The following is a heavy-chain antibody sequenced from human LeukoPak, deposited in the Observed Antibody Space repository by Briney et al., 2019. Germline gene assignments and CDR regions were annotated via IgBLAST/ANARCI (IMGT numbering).Heavy chain of an antibody. CDR2: IYYSGST. J-gene: IGHJ4*02. Sequence: SETLSLTCTGSGGSISSYYWSWIRQPPGKGLEWIGYIYYSGSTNYNPSLKSRVTISVDTSKNQFSLKLSSVTAADTAVYYCARAQRVPRVDYWGQGTLVTVSS. CDR1: GGSISSYY. CDR3: ARAQRVPRVDY. D-gene: IGHD2-2*01. V-gene: IGHV4-59*01.